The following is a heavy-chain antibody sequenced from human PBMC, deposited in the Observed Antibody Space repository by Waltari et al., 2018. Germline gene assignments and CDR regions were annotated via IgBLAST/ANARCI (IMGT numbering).Heavy chain of an antibody. CDR3: ATGGWGFYLDN. CDR1: GFTFSSYS. J-gene: IGHJ4*02. V-gene: IGHV3-21*01. Sequence: EVQLVESGGGMVKPGGSLSPSCAASGFTFSSYSMNWVRQAPGKGLEWISSISSTGTYTHYADSVKGRFTISRDNAKNSLYLQMNSLRAEDTGVYWCATGGWGFYLDNWGQGTLVTFSS. D-gene: IGHD7-27*01. CDR2: ISSTGTYT.